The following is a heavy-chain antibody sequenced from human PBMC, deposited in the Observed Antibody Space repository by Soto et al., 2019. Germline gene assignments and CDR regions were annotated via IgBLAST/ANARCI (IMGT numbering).Heavy chain of an antibody. CDR2: INHSGST. Sequence: SETVSLTCAVYGGSFSGYYWSWIRQPPGKGLEWIGEINHSGSTNYNPSLKSRVTISVDTSKNQFSLKLSSVTAADTAVYYCARAQASSISSFNWFDPWGQGTLVTVSS. V-gene: IGHV4-34*01. CDR1: GGSFSGYY. J-gene: IGHJ5*02. D-gene: IGHD6-6*01. CDR3: ARAQASSISSFNWFDP.